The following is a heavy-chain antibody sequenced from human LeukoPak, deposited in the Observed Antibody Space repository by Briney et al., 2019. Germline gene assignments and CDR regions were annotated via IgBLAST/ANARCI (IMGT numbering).Heavy chain of an antibody. V-gene: IGHV3-21*01. CDR1: GFTFSSYS. CDR3: ARSREGWYFDL. Sequence: GGSLRLSCAASGFTFSSYSMNWVRQAPGKGLEWVSSISSSSSYIYYADSVKGRFTISRDNAKNSLYLQMNSLRAEDTAVYYCARSREGWYFDLWGRGTLVTVSS. CDR2: ISSSSSYI. J-gene: IGHJ2*01. D-gene: IGHD1-26*01.